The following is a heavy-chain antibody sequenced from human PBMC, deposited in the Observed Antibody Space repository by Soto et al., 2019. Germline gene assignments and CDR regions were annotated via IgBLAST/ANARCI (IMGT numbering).Heavy chain of an antibody. CDR1: GGSISSGDYS. Sequence: TLSLTCAVSGGSISSGDYSWSWIRQPPGKGLEWIGYIYYTGSAYYSPSLKSRVTMSVDTSKNQFSLKVTSVTAADTAVYYCASGGSSNWFDPWGQGTLVTVSS. CDR2: IYYTGSA. CDR3: ASGGSSNWFDP. J-gene: IGHJ5*02. V-gene: IGHV4-30-4*08. D-gene: IGHD1-26*01.